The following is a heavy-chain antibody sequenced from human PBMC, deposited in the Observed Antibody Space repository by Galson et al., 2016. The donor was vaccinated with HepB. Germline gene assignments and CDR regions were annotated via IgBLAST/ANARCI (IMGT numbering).Heavy chain of an antibody. Sequence: SETLSLTCTVSGGSISSSTYYWGWIRQPPGKGLEWIATIYYSGNTYYNPSLKSRVTISGDTSKNQFSLKVSSVTAADTAVYYCARQPYSSAYNWFDPWGQGTLVTVSS. J-gene: IGHJ5*02. CDR2: IYYSGNT. CDR3: ARQPYSSAYNWFDP. CDR1: GGSISSSTYY. V-gene: IGHV4-39*01. D-gene: IGHD6-6*01.